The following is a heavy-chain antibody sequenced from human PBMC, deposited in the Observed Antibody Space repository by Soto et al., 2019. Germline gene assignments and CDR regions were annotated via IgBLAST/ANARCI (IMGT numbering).Heavy chain of an antibody. J-gene: IGHJ3*02. V-gene: IGHV3-30-3*01. CDR3: ARDPSRGSAYCGGDCYSFAFDI. CDR1: GFTFSSYA. Sequence: QVQLVESGGGVVQPGRSLRLSCAASGFTFSSYAMHWVRQAPGKGLEWVAVISYDGSNKYYAESVKGRFTISRDNSKNTLYLQMNSLGAEDTAVYYCARDPSRGSAYCGGDCYSFAFDIWGQGTMVTVSS. D-gene: IGHD2-21*02. CDR2: ISYDGSNK.